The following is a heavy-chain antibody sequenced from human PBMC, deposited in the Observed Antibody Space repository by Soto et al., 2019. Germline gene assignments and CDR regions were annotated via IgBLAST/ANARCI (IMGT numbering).Heavy chain of an antibody. CDR3: VRPLCIGASCYNYFDY. J-gene: IGHJ4*02. V-gene: IGHV3-7*01. Sequence: EVQLVESGGGLVQPGGSLRLSCAASGFTFSSFWMTWVRQPPGKGLEWVANINQDESEKYYVDSVKGRFTISRDNAKNSLYLQMRSLRVEDTAVYYCVRPLCIGASCYNYFDYWGQGTLVTVSS. D-gene: IGHD3-10*01. CDR2: INQDESEK. CDR1: GFTFSSFW.